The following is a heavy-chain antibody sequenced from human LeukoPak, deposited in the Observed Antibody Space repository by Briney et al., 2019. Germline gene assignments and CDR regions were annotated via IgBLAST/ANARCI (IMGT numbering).Heavy chain of an antibody. CDR3: ARGGYYYGSGSPSENFQH. Sequence: ASVKFSCKASGYTLTGYYMHWVRQAPGQGLEWMGWINPNSGGTNYAQKFQGRVTMTRDTSISTAYMELSRLRSDDTAVYYCARGGYYYGSGSPSENFQHWGQGTLVTVSS. V-gene: IGHV1-2*02. D-gene: IGHD3-10*01. J-gene: IGHJ1*01. CDR1: GYTLTGYY. CDR2: INPNSGGT.